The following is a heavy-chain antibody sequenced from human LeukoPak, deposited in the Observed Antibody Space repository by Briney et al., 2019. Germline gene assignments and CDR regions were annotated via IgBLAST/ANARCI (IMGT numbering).Heavy chain of an antibody. Sequence: PGGSLRLSCAASGFTFSSYAMSWVRQAPGKGLEWVSAISGSGGSTYYADSVKGRFTISRDNAKNSLYLQMNSLRAEDTAVFYCARDAADRDYFDYWGQGTLVTVSS. D-gene: IGHD3-16*02. CDR2: ISGSGGST. CDR1: GFTFSSYA. V-gene: IGHV3-23*01. CDR3: ARDAADRDYFDY. J-gene: IGHJ4*02.